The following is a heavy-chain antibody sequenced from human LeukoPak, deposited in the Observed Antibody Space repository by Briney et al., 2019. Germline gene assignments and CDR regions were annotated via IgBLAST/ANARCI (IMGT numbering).Heavy chain of an antibody. D-gene: IGHD5-12*01. V-gene: IGHV4-59*12. CDR3: ARGVYGEATIDWFDP. CDR2: IYHSGST. Sequence: SETLSLTCTVSGGSISSYYWSWIRQPPGKGLEWIGEIYHSGSTNYNPSLKSRVTISVDKSKNQFSLKLSSVTAADTAVYYCARGVYGEATIDWFDPWGQGTLVTVSS. CDR1: GGSISSYY. J-gene: IGHJ5*02.